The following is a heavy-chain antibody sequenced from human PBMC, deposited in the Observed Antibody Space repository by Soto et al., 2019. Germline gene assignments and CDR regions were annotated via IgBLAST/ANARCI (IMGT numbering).Heavy chain of an antibody. J-gene: IGHJ4*02. D-gene: IGHD6-19*01. Sequence: GGSLRLSCAASVFTFSSYGMHWVRQAPGKGLEWVAVIWYDGSNKYYADSVKGRFTISRDNSKNTLYLQMNSLRAEDTAVYYCARVGQQWLENDYWGQGTLVTVSS. CDR1: VFTFSSYG. V-gene: IGHV3-33*01. CDR3: ARVGQQWLENDY. CDR2: IWYDGSNK.